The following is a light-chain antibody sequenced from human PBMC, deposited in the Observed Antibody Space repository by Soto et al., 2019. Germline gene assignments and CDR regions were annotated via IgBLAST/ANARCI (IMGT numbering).Light chain of an antibody. CDR2: GAS. CDR1: RSVSTN. V-gene: IGKV3-15*01. CDR3: QQYNSYSWT. J-gene: IGKJ1*01. Sequence: EIAMTQSPATLSVSPGERATLSCRASRSVSTNLAWYQQKPGQAPRLLIFGASTRATGIPARFSGSGSGTEFTLTISSLQPDDFATYYCQQYNSYSWTFGQGTKVDIK.